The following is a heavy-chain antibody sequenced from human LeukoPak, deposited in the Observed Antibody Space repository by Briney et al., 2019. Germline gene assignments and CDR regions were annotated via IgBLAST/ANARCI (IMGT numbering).Heavy chain of an antibody. D-gene: IGHD3-10*01. CDR1: GFTFSSYE. CDR3: ARAYYYYGSGSYYKENSYYYGMDV. J-gene: IGHJ6*02. CDR2: ISSSGSTI. V-gene: IGHV3-48*03. Sequence: GGSLRLSCAASGFTFSSYEINWVRQAPGKGLEWVSYISSSGSTIYYADSVKGRFTISRDNAKNSLYLQMNSLRAEDTAVYFCARAYYYYGSGSYYKENSYYYGMDVWGQGTTVTVSS.